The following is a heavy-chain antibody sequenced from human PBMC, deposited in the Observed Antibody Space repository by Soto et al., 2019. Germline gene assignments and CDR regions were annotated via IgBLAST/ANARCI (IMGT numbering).Heavy chain of an antibody. Sequence: ASVKVSCKASGYTFTGYYMHWVRQAPGQGLEWMGWINPNSGGTNYAQKFQGWVTMTRDTSISTAYMELSRLRSDDTAVYYCARGNESELHGPVDYWGQVTLVTVSS. V-gene: IGHV1-2*04. CDR2: INPNSGGT. D-gene: IGHD1-26*01. CDR1: GYTFTGYY. J-gene: IGHJ4*02. CDR3: ARGNESELHGPVDY.